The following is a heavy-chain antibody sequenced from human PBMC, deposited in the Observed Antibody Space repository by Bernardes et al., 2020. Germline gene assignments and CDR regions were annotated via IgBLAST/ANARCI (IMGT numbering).Heavy chain of an antibody. Sequence: ASVKVSCKASGYTFTDYDICWVRQAPGQTLEWMGRISGYSGTTDYAQNFQGRVTMTTDTSTSTAYMELRSLRSGDTAMYYCARVPGWFPLDSWGQGTLVTVSS. CDR1: GYTFTDYD. V-gene: IGHV1-18*01. CDR2: ISGYSGTT. J-gene: IGHJ4*02. D-gene: IGHD6-19*01. CDR3: ARVPGWFPLDS.